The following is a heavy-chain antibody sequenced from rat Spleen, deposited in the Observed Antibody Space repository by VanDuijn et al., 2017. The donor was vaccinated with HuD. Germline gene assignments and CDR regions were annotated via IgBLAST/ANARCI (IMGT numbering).Heavy chain of an antibody. V-gene: IGHV5-29*01. CDR1: GFTYSKHV. CDR3: TRDNERSYVMDG. J-gene: IGHJ4*01. CDR2: ITSADSNT. Sequence: EVQLVESGGGLVQTGRSLKLSCAASGFTYSKHVMAWVRQAPKRGLEWVGTITSADSNTYYPDSVKGRFTVSEDNTKSTLYLQMNSLRSEDTAIYYCTRDNERSYVMDGWGQGASVTVSS.